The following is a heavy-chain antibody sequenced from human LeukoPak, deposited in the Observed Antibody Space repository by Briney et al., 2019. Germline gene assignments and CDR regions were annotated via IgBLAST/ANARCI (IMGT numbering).Heavy chain of an antibody. CDR2: MRVYYGNT. J-gene: IGHJ5*02. V-gene: IGHV1-18*04. Sequence: GPSEKLSRTSSVYTFTICGHSWVRQPHAQGLELMGCMRVYYGNTNYSETPQRSLNMITDTSTRTAYMEQRSLRSDDTAVYYCATSGYNWNDVGFDPWGQGTLVTVSS. CDR1: VYTFTICG. D-gene: IGHD1-1*01. CDR3: ATSGYNWNDVGFDP.